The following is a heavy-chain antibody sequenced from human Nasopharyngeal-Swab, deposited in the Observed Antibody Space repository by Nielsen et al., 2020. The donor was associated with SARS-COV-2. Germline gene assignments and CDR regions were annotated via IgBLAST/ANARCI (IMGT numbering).Heavy chain of an antibody. D-gene: IGHD6-19*01. J-gene: IGHJ4*02. CDR3: ARGPWKQWLVLLVASPFDY. CDR2: ISYDGSNK. Sequence: GGSLRLSCAASGFTFSSYGMHWVRQAPGKGLEWVAVISYDGSNKYYADSVKGRLTISRDNSKNTLYLQMNSLRAEDTAVYYCARGPWKQWLVLLVASPFDYWGQGTLVTVSS. V-gene: IGHV3-30*03. CDR1: GFTFSSYG.